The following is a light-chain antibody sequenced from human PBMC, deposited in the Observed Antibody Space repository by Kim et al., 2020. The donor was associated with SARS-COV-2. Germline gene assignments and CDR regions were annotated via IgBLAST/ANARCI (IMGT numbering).Light chain of an antibody. Sequence: QSALTQPASVSGSPGQSITISCTGTYSDVGGYNYVSWYQQHPCKAPKLIIYDVTNRPSGVSNRFSGSKSGKTASLTISDLQAEDEADYYCSSYTTTTTVVLFGGGDQLTVL. V-gene: IGLV2-14*03. CDR3: SSYTTTTTVVL. CDR1: YSDVGGYNY. CDR2: DVT. J-gene: IGLJ2*01.